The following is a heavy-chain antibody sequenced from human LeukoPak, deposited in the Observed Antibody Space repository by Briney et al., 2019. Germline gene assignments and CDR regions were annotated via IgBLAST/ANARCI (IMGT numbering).Heavy chain of an antibody. CDR3: ARGVEMATTIFDY. V-gene: IGHV4-34*01. Sequence: SETLSLTCAVYGGSFSGYYWSWIRQPPGKGLEWIGEINHSGSTNYNPSLKSRVTISVDTSKNQFPLKLSSVTAADTAVYYCARGVEMATTIFDYWGQGTLVTVSS. J-gene: IGHJ4*02. CDR2: INHSGST. CDR1: GGSFSGYY. D-gene: IGHD5-24*01.